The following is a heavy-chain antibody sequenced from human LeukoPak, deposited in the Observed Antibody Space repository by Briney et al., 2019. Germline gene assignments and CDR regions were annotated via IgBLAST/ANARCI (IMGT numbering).Heavy chain of an antibody. V-gene: IGHV3-21*01. Sequence: GGSLRLSCAASGFTFSSYSMNWVRQAPGKGLEWVSSISSGSSYLYYADSMKGRFTISRDNAKNSLYLQMNSLRAEDTAVDYCARDHLTYSSSSDFDYWGQGTLVTVSS. CDR1: GFTFSSYS. D-gene: IGHD6-6*01. CDR3: ARDHLTYSSSSDFDY. J-gene: IGHJ4*02. CDR2: ISSGSSYL.